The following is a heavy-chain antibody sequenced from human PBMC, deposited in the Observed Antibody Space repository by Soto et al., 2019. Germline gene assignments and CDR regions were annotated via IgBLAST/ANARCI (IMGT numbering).Heavy chain of an antibody. Sequence: SETLSLTCAVSGDSISGGVFSWDWIRQSPGKGLEWIGYIYPSGTSYYNPSLKSRVTISVDKSQNQFSLRLSSMTAADTAVYYCARGHYFGSGSTDWGHGTLVTVSS. J-gene: IGHJ4*01. CDR2: IYPSGTS. D-gene: IGHD3-10*01. V-gene: IGHV4-30-2*06. CDR1: GDSISGGVFS. CDR3: ARGHYFGSGSTD.